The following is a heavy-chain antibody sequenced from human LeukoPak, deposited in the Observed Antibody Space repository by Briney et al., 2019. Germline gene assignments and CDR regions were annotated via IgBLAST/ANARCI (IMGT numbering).Heavy chain of an antibody. CDR2: IYYSGST. V-gene: IGHV4-30-4*01. CDR3: ARGQPLRAYYFDY. J-gene: IGHJ4*02. D-gene: IGHD1-14*01. Sequence: PSQTLSLTCTVSGGSISSGDYYWSWIRQPPGRGLEWIGYIYYSGSTCYNPSLKSRVTISIDTSKNQFSLKLTSVTAADTAVYYCARGQPLRAYYFDYWGQGSLVTVSS. CDR1: GGSISSGDYY.